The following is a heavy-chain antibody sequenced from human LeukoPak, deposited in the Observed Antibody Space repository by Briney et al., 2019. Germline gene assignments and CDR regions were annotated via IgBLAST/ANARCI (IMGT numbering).Heavy chain of an antibody. CDR3: ARSFDYGDPLDY. CDR1: GGTFSSYA. CDR2: IIPIFGTA. Sequence: SGKVSYKASGGTFSSYAISWVRQAPGQGLEWMGGIIPIFGTANYAQKFQGRVTITADESTSTAYMELSSLRSEDTAVYYCARSFDYGDPLDYWGQGTLVTVSS. J-gene: IGHJ4*02. D-gene: IGHD4-17*01. V-gene: IGHV1-69*13.